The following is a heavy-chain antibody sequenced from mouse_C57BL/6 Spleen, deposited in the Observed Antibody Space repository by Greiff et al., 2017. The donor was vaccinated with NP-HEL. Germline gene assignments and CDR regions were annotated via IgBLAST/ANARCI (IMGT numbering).Heavy chain of an antibody. CDR2: IDPEDGET. Sequence: VQLKESGAELVKPGASVKLSCTASGFNIKDYYMHWVKQRTEQGLEWIGRIDPEDGETKYAPKFQGKATITADTSSNTAYLQLSSLTSEDTAVYYCASPLSPYYYAMDYWGQGTSVTVSS. D-gene: IGHD6-1*01. CDR1: GFNIKDYY. CDR3: ASPLSPYYYAMDY. V-gene: IGHV14-2*01. J-gene: IGHJ4*01.